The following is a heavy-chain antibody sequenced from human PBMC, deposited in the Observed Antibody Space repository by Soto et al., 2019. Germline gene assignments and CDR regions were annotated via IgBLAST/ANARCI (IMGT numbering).Heavy chain of an antibody. D-gene: IGHD1-26*01. CDR3: ARDSRYSGSSDAFDI. V-gene: IGHV4-38-2*02. CDR1: GYSISSGYY. J-gene: IGHJ3*02. Sequence: SETLSLTCTVSGYSISSGYYWGWIRQPPGKGLEWIGSIYHSGSTYYNPSLKSRVTISVDTSKNQFSLKLSSVTAADTAVYYCARDSRYSGSSDAFDIWGQGTMVTVSS. CDR2: IYHSGST.